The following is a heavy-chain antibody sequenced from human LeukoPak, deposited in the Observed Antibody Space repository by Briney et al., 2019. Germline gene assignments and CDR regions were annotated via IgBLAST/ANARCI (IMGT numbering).Heavy chain of an antibody. CDR3: AREGYCSGDICYHKWFDP. CDR2: INPNSGDT. J-gene: IGHJ5*02. CDR1: GYTFTGYY. V-gene: IGHV1-2*02. D-gene: IGHD2-15*01. Sequence: GASVKVSCKASGYTFTGYYMHWVRQAPGQGPEWMGWINPNSGDTHYAQKFQGRVTMTRDTSISTTYMELIRLRSDDAAVYYCAREGYCSGDICYHKWFDPWGQGTLVTVSS.